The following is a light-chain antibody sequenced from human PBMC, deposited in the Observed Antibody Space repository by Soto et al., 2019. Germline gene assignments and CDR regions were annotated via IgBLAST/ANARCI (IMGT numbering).Light chain of an antibody. V-gene: IGLV1-44*01. CDR1: SSNIGSNT. CDR3: AAWDDSLNGLV. Sequence: QSVLTQPPSASGTPGQRVTISCSGSSSNIGSNTVNWYQQLPGTAPKLLIYNNNLRPSGVPDRFSGSKSGTSASLAISGLQSEDEADYHCAAWDDSLNGLVFGGGTKLTVL. CDR2: NNN. J-gene: IGLJ2*01.